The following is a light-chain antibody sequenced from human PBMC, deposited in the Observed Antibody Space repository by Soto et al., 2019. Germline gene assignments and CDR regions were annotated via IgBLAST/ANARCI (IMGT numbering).Light chain of an antibody. J-gene: IGLJ1*01. CDR2: EVS. CDR1: SSDVGGYNY. V-gene: IGLV2-8*01. Sequence: QSVLTQPPSASGSPGQSVTISCTGTSSDVGGYNYVSWYQQHPGKAPKLMIYEVSKRPSGVPDRFSGSKSGNTASLTVSGLQAEDEADYYCSSYGAINNYVFGTGTKLTVL. CDR3: SSYGAINNYV.